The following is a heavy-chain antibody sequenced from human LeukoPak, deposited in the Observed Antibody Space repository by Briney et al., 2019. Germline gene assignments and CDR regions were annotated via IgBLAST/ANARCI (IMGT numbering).Heavy chain of an antibody. CDR2: IYYSGST. J-gene: IGHJ3*02. V-gene: IGHV4-61*05. D-gene: IGHD3-22*01. Sequence: PSETLSLTCTVSGGSISSSSYYWGWIRQPPGKGLEWIGYIYYSGSTNYNPSLKSRVTISVDTSKNQFSLKLSSVTAADTAVYYCARHMTVTYDAFDMWGQGTMVTVSS. CDR3: ARHMTVTYDAFDM. CDR1: GGSISSSSYY.